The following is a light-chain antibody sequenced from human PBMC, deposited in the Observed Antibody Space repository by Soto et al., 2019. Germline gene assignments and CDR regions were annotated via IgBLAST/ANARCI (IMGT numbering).Light chain of an antibody. V-gene: IGKV1-16*01. Sequence: DIQMTQSPSSLSASVGDRVTITCRASESISNNLNWYQHKPGKAPKVLIYAASSLQSGVPSRFSGSGSGTDFILTISSLQPDDFATYYCQQYNSYPVTFGQGTKVEIK. J-gene: IGKJ1*01. CDR3: QQYNSYPVT. CDR1: ESISNN. CDR2: AAS.